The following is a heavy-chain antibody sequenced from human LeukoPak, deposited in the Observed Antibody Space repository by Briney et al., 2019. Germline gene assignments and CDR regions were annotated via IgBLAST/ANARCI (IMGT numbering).Heavy chain of an antibody. V-gene: IGHV3-9*01. CDR1: GFTFDDYA. D-gene: IGHD4-23*01. CDR2: ISWNSGSI. CDR3: AIVVTHDAFDI. J-gene: IGHJ3*02. Sequence: GGSLRLSCAASGFTFDDYAMHWVRQAPGKGLEWVSGISWNSGSIGYADSVKGRFTISRDNAKNSLYLQMNSLRAEDTALCYCAIVVTHDAFDIWGQGTMVTVSS.